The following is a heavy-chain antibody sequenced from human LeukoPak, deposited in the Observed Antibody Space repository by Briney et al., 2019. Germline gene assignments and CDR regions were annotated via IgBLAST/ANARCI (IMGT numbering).Heavy chain of an antibody. Sequence: ASVKVSCKASGYTFTSYGISRVRQAPGQGLEWMGWSSAYNGNTNYAQKLQGRGTMTTDTSTSTAYMELRSLRSDDTAVYYCAGPSYYSGYDFPPYGYWGQGTLVTVSS. V-gene: IGHV1-18*01. CDR1: GYTFTSYG. J-gene: IGHJ4*02. CDR2: SSAYNGNT. D-gene: IGHD5-12*01. CDR3: AGPSYYSGYDFPPYGY.